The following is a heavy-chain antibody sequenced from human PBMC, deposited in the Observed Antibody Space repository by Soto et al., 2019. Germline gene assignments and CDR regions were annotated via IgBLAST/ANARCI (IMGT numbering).Heavy chain of an antibody. Sequence: GLEWIGHIHYSGRTNYNPSLKSRVTISVGTSKNQVSLKLSSVTAADTAMYFCAIQVNSAMPPYYSDMEVLRQRTT. J-gene: IGHJ6*02. D-gene: IGHD2-2*01. CDR3: AIQVNSAMPPYYSDMEV. CDR2: IHYSGRT. V-gene: IGHV4-59*08.